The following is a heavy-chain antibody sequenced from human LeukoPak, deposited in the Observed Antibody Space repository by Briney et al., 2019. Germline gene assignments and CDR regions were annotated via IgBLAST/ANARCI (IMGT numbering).Heavy chain of an antibody. D-gene: IGHD2/OR15-2a*01. CDR1: GGSISSYY. Sequence: PSETLSLTCTVSGGSISSYYWSWIRQPPGKGLEWIGYIYYSGSTNYNPSLKSRVTISVDTSKNQFSLKLSSVTAADTAVYYCARDARVISAFDIWGQGTMVTVSS. CDR2: IYYSGST. V-gene: IGHV4-59*01. J-gene: IGHJ3*02. CDR3: ARDARVISAFDI.